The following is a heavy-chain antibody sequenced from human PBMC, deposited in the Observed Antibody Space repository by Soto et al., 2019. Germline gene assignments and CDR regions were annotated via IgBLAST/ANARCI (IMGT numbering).Heavy chain of an antibody. V-gene: IGHV1-18*04. D-gene: IGHD5-12*01. Sequence: ASVKISCKASGYIFTSYGINWLRQEAGQGLEWLGWIGLCIHNTNYAQKRQGRVTMTTVTSTSTAYMELSSLRSEDTAVYYCARGIRILVDIVATNDYYYYGMDVWGQGTTVTVSS. CDR3: ARGIRILVDIVATNDYYYYGMDV. J-gene: IGHJ6*02. CDR2: IGLCIHNT. CDR1: GYIFTSYG.